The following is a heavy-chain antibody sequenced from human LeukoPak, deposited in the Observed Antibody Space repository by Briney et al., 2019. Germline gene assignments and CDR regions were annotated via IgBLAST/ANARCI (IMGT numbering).Heavy chain of an antibody. CDR1: VFTFSSYS. D-gene: IGHD2-2*01. CDR3: SRDRHCIGSTCYGL. Sequence: PGGSLRLSRAASVFTFSSYSMNWVCPAPRKGGGCVSYISSSSTTIYYADAVKGRFTISRDNAKNSMYLKMNSRRAEDTAVYYWSRDRHCIGSTCYGLWGQGTRVTVSS. CDR2: ISSSSTTI. J-gene: IGHJ4*02. V-gene: IGHV3-48*01.